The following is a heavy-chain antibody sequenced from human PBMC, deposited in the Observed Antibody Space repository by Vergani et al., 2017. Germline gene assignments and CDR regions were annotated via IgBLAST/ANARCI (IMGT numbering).Heavy chain of an antibody. Sequence: QVQLQQWGAGLLKPSETLSLTCAVYGGSFSGYYWSWIRQPPGKGLEWIGEINHSGSTNYNPSLKSRVTISVDTSKNQFSLKLSPVTAADTAVYYCARVSAARRKEEKGYYYFDYWGQGTLVTVSS. CDR2: INHSGST. D-gene: IGHD6-6*01. V-gene: IGHV4-34*01. J-gene: IGHJ4*02. CDR3: ARVSAARRKEEKGYYYFDY. CDR1: GGSFSGYY.